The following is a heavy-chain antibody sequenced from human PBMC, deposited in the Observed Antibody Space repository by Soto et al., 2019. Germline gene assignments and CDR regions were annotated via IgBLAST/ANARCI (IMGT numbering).Heavy chain of an antibody. CDR3: ARRSLWAYYFAD. Sequence: LSLTCAVSGDSISSGGFSWSWIRQPPGKGLEWIGYIYHSGTSFYNPSLKSRVTISVDTSKNQFSLKLSSVTAADTAVYYCARRSLWAYYFADWGQGTLVTVSS. CDR2: IYHSGTS. D-gene: IGHD3-10*01. J-gene: IGHJ4*02. CDR1: GDSISSGGFS. V-gene: IGHV4-30-2*05.